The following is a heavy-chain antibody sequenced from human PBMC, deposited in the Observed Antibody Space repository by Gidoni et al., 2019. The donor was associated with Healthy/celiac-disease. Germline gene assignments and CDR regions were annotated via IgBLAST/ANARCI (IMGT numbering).Heavy chain of an antibody. V-gene: IGHV4-39*01. CDR2: IYYSGST. D-gene: IGHD4-17*01. CDR1: GGSISSSSYY. J-gene: IGHJ2*01. Sequence: QLQLQESGPGLVKPSETLSLTCTVSGGSISSSSYYWGWIRQPPGKGLEWIGSIYYSGSTYYNPSLKSRVTISVDTSKNQFSLKLSSVTAADTAVYYCARTTVDPYWYFDLWGCGTLVTVSS. CDR3: ARTTVDPYWYFDL.